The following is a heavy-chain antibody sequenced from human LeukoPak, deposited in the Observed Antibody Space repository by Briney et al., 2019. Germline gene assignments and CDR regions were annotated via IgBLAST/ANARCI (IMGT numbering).Heavy chain of an antibody. CDR2: IYPATGGV. V-gene: IGHV1-2*02. J-gene: IGHJ4*02. D-gene: IGHD3-10*01. Sequence: ASVKVSCKASGYTFTSYAMNWVRQAPGQGLEWMGCIYPATGGVQFTEKFRARFTTTRDTSITTASMELSGLTSDDMAVYYCARFDPPYYYGSGSYGAYWGQGTLVTVS. CDR1: GYTFTSYA. CDR3: ARFDPPYYYGSGSYGAY.